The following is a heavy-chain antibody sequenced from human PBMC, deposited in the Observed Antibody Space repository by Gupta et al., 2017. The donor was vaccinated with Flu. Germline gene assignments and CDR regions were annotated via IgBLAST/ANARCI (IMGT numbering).Heavy chain of an antibody. V-gene: IGHV4-4*07. Sequence: QVQLLESGSGLVKPQETLSLTCTGSGASISGYYWSWIPPPAGNGPEWIGRIYPGGGTASGSTNYNPSLKSRVTMSVDTSKNRCSLKLSSVTAADTAVYYCAREQGDGYSSRPVYWGQGTLVTVSS. CDR1: GASISGYY. J-gene: IGHJ4*02. CDR3: AREQGDGYSSRPVY. CDR2: IYPGGGTASGST. D-gene: IGHD6-19*01.